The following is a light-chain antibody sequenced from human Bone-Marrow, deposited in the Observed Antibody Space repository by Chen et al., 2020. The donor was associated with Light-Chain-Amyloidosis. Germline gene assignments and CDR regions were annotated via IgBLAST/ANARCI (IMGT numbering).Light chain of an antibody. J-gene: IGKJ1*01. Sequence: EIVMTQSPATLSLSPGERATLSCRSGQSVRSNLAWYQPKPGQAPRLLIYGASTTATGIPPRFSGSGSGTEFTLTISSLQSEDFAVYFCQQYNNWPLTFGQGTRVEIK. CDR2: GAS. CDR1: QSVRSN. CDR3: QQYNNWPLT. V-gene: IGKV3-15*01.